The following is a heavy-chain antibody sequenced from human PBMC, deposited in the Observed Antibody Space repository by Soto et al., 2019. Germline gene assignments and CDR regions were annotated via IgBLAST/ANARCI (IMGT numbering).Heavy chain of an antibody. D-gene: IGHD3-22*01. Sequence: GGSLRLSCAASGFTFSSYAMHWVRQAPGKGLEWVAVISYDGSNKYYADSVKGRFTISRDNSKNTLYLQMNSLRAEDTAVYYCARDVDYYDSSGPMVLPGTFDYWGQGTLVTVSS. J-gene: IGHJ4*02. CDR2: ISYDGSNK. CDR3: ARDVDYYDSSGPMVLPGTFDY. V-gene: IGHV3-30-3*01. CDR1: GFTFSSYA.